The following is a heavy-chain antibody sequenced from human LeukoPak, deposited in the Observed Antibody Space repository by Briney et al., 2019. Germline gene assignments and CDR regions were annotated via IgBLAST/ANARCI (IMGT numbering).Heavy chain of an antibody. J-gene: IGHJ3*02. Sequence: PGGSLRLSCAASGFTVSSNYMSWVRQAPGKGLEWVSLIYNGGSTYYADSVKGRFTISRDNSNNTLSLQMNSLRAEDTAVYYCARGVGGYAFDIWGQGTMVTVPS. V-gene: IGHV3-53*01. D-gene: IGHD1-26*01. CDR2: IYNGGST. CDR3: ARGVGGYAFDI. CDR1: GFTVSSNY.